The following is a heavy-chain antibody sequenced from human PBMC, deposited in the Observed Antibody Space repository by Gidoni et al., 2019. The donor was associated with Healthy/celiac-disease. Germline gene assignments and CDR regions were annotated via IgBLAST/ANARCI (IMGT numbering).Heavy chain of an antibody. V-gene: IGHV3-30-3*01. CDR1: GFTFSSYA. Sequence: QVQLVESGGGVVQPGRSLSLSCDASGFTFSSYAMHWVRQAPGKGLEWVAVISYDGSNKYYADSVKGRFTISRDNSKNTLYLQMNSLRAEDTAVYYCARDGGSSPPFPIDYWGQGTLVTVSS. D-gene: IGHD6-6*01. CDR3: ARDGGSSPPFPIDY. CDR2: ISYDGSNK. J-gene: IGHJ4*02.